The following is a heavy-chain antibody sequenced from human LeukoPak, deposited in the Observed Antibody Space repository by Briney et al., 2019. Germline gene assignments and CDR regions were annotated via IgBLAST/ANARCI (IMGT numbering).Heavy chain of an antibody. Sequence: PSETLSLTCTVSGGSISGYYWGWIRQPPGKGLEWMGYFYNRGTTNYNPSLKSRITMSVDTSKNQFSLKLTSVTAADTAVYYCAGDFKYYGSSGYYAFDIWGQGTMVTVSS. CDR2: FYNRGTT. CDR3: AGDFKYYGSSGYYAFDI. J-gene: IGHJ3*02. CDR1: GGSISGYY. D-gene: IGHD3-22*01. V-gene: IGHV4-59*01.